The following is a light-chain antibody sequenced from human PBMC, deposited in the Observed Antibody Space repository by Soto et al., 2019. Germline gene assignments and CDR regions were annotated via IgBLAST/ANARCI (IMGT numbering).Light chain of an antibody. J-gene: IGKJ2*01. Sequence: EIVMTQSPATLSVSPGERATLSCRASQSVSSNLAWYQQKPGQAPKLLIYGASTRATGIPARLSGSGSGTAFTLTLSRREYEDFVVYYCQELDKWSFTFGQGTKVDIK. V-gene: IGKV3-15*01. CDR2: GAS. CDR3: QELDKWSFT. CDR1: QSVSSN.